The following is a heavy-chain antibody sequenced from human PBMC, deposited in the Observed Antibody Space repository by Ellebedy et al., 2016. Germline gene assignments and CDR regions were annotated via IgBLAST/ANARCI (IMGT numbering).Heavy chain of an antibody. V-gene: IGHV4-4*07. CDR2: IYTSGST. CDR3: ARVCSSTSCPYYYGMDV. D-gene: IGHD2-2*01. J-gene: IGHJ6*02. CDR1: GGSISNYY. Sequence: SETLSLXXTVSGGSISNYYWSWIRQPAGKGLEWIGRIYTSGSTNYNPSLKSRVTISVDTSKNQFSLKLSSVTAADTAVYYCARVCSSTSCPYYYGMDVWGQGTTVTVSS.